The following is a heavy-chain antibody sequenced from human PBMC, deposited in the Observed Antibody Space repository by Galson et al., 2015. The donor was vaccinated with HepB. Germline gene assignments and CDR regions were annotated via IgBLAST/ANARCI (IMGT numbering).Heavy chain of an antibody. Sequence: SVKVSCKASGGTFSSYTISWVRQAPGQGLEWMGRIIPILGIANYAQKFQGRVTITADKSTSTAYMELSSLRSEDTAVYYCARSRGELLVSPTPYYFDYWGQGTLVTVSS. CDR2: IIPILGIA. D-gene: IGHD3-10*01. V-gene: IGHV1-69*02. J-gene: IGHJ4*02. CDR3: ARSRGELLVSPTPYYFDY. CDR1: GGTFSSYT.